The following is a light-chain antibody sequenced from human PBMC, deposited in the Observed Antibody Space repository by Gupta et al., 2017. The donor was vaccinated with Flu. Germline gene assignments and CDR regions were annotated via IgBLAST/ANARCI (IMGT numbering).Light chain of an antibody. Sequence: DIQVTQSPSSVSASVGDRVTIACRASQDIGNWLAWYQQTPGKAPKLLIYAASNLQSGVPSRFSASGSGTDFNLTISSLQPEDFATYCCQQGDSVPYTFGQGTKLDIK. CDR3: QQGDSVPYT. V-gene: IGKV1-12*01. CDR1: QDIGNW. J-gene: IGKJ2*01. CDR2: AAS.